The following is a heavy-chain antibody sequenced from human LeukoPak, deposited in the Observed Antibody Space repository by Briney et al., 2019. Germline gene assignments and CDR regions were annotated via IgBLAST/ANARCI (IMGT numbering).Heavy chain of an antibody. J-gene: IGHJ4*02. V-gene: IGHV4-34*01. CDR2: INHSGST. CDR3: AREYSSSWYRLYYFDY. Sequence: SETLSLTCAVYGGSFSGYYWSWIRQPPGKGLEWIGEINHSGSTNYNPSLKSRVTISVDTSKNQFSLKLSSVTAADTAVYYSAREYSSSWYRLYYFDYWGQGTLVTVSS. D-gene: IGHD6-13*01. CDR1: GGSFSGYY.